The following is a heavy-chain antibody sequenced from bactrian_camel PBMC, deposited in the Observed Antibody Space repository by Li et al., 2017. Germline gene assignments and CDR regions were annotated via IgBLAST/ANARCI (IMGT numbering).Heavy chain of an antibody. V-gene: IGHV3S55*01. J-gene: IGHJ4*01. D-gene: IGHD3*01. Sequence: HVQLVESGGGSVQAGGSLRLSCLASTYTYKSYCMGWFRQATGKEREGVARLDSDGTPVYADSVKGRLTVTKDTTKKTLYLQMDFLKPEDTAIYYCAATRRTPGRGGLLSVLSYEYWARGPRSPSP. CDR2: LDSDGTP. CDR1: TYTYKSYC.